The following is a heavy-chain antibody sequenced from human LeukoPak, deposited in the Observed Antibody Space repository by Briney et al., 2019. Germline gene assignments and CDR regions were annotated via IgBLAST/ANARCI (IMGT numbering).Heavy chain of an antibody. V-gene: IGHV1-46*01. Sequence: ASGCTFTSYYMHWVGQPPGQGIEWIGMIDPSGGRKSYEQKVQGRDNITRDTSTSTIYMDLSGLRSEDTAVYYWPRDFDCWGQGTLVTVSS. J-gene: IGHJ4*02. CDR1: GCTFTSYY. CDR2: IDPSGGRK. CDR3: PRDFDC.